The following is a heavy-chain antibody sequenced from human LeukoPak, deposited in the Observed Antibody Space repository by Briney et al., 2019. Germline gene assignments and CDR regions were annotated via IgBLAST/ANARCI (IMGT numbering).Heavy chain of an antibody. CDR1: GASISNGAYH. CDR2: IYYSGST. D-gene: IGHD6-19*01. CDR3: ARQSGWYHNWFDP. V-gene: IGHV4-39*01. J-gene: IGHJ5*02. Sequence: SETLSLTCTVSGASISNGAYHWGWIRQPPGKGLEWIGSIYYSGSTYYNPSLKSRVTISVDTSKNQFSLKLSSVTAADTAVYYCARQSGWYHNWFDPWGQGTLVTVSS.